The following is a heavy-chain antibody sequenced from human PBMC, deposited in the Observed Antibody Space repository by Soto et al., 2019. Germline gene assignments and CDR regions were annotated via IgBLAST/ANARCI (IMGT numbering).Heavy chain of an antibody. V-gene: IGHV2-5*02. J-gene: IGHJ4*02. CDR2: IYWDDDK. D-gene: IGHD4-17*01. CDR1: GFSLRDSGVG. CDR3: SHLTTGGFYFDY. Sequence: QITLKESGPTLVKPTQTLTLTCTFSGFSLRDSGVGVGWIRQPPGKALEGLALIYWDDDKRYSPSLKSRLTTTKDTTKNQVVLTMTNMDPVDTATYYCSHLTTGGFYFDYWGQGTLVPVSS.